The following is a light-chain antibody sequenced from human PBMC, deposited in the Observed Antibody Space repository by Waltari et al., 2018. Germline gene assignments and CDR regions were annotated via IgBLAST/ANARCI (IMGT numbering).Light chain of an antibody. CDR3: QQYNTWRPST. CDR1: QSISDN. Sequence: EIVMTQSPATLSVSPGERATLSCRASQSISDNLAWYQHKTGQPPRLLISHASTRAAAVPARFSGSGSGTEFTLTISSLQSEDSAIYFCQQYNTWRPSTFGQGTKLEIK. CDR2: HAS. V-gene: IGKV3-15*01. J-gene: IGKJ2*02.